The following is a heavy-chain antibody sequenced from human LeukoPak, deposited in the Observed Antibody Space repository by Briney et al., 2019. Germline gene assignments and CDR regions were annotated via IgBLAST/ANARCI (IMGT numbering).Heavy chain of an antibody. J-gene: IGHJ4*02. V-gene: IGHV1-69*06. CDR3: ARAPIYYGSGSYYWEAVDY. Sequence: GASVKVSCKASGGTFSSYAISWVRQAPGQGLEWMGGIIPIFGTANYAQKFQGRVTITADKSTSTAYVELSSLRSEDTAVYYCARAPIYYGSGSYYWEAVDYWGQGTLVTVSS. CDR2: IIPIFGTA. D-gene: IGHD3-10*01. CDR1: GGTFSSYA.